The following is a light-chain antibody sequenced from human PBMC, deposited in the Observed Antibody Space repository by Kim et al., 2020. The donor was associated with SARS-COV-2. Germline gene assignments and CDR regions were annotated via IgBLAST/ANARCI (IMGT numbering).Light chain of an antibody. J-gene: IGKJ1*01. CDR2: DAS. V-gene: IGKV1-27*01. Sequence: VGERGNITCRGSKGISNNKDWYQQKPGKDPKLLIEDASKLKSGGPSGISGSGAGTDFTLTISSLQPEDVATYYCQKYNRATLTFGQGTKVDIK. CDR1: KGISNN. CDR3: QKYNRATLT.